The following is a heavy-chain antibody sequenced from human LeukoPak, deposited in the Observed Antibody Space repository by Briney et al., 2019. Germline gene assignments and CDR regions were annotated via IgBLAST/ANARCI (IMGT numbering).Heavy chain of an antibody. CDR2: ISYDGSNK. CDR3: AKGGYSYGSFDY. J-gene: IGHJ4*02. CDR1: GFTFSSYG. Sequence: GSLRLSCAASGFTFSSYGMHWVRQAPGKGLEWVAVISYDGSNKYYADSVKGRFTISRDNSKNTLYLQMNSLRAEDTAVYYCAKGGYSYGSFDYWGQGTLVTVYS. V-gene: IGHV3-30*18. D-gene: IGHD5-18*01.